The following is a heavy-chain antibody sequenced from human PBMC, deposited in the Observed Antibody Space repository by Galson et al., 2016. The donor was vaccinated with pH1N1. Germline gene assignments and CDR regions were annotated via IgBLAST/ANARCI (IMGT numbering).Heavy chain of an antibody. J-gene: IGHJ3*01. D-gene: IGHD3-9*01. V-gene: IGHV3-30*04. CDR2: ISKDGNNV. CDR1: GFTFSHYA. CDR3: ARSRDFSFDY. Sequence: SLRLSCAASGFTFSHYAMHWVRQAPGKGLECVALISKDGNNVYYADSVKGRFTISRDSSNNTLYLQMNSLRTEDTAIYYCARSRDFSFDYWGHGTMVTVSS.